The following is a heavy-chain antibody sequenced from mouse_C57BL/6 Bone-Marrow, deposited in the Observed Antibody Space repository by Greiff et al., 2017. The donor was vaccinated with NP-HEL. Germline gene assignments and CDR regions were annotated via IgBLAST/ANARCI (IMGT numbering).Heavy chain of an antibody. CDR2: INPSNGCT. J-gene: IGHJ4*01. CDR3: ARKGYYGSSYDYAMDY. V-gene: IGHV1-53*01. Sequence: QVQLQQPGTELVKPGASVKLSCKASGYTFTSYWMHWVKQRPGQGLEWIGNINPSNGCTNYNEKFKSKATMTVDKSSSTAYMQLSSLTSEDSAVYYCARKGYYGSSYDYAMDYWGQGTSVTVSS. D-gene: IGHD1-1*01. CDR1: GYTFTSYW.